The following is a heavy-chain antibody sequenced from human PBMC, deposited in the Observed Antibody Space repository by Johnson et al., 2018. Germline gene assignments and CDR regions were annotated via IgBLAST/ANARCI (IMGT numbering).Heavy chain of an antibody. J-gene: IGHJ6*02. V-gene: IGHV4-59*01. Sequence: QVQLQESGPGLVKPSETLSLTCTVSGGSISSYYWSWIRQPPGKGLEWIGYIYYSGSTNYNPSLKSRVTISVDTSKNQFSLKLSSVTAADTAVYYCARENGVGCSGGSCYMNSVFPDYYYYYGMDVWGQGTTVTVSS. D-gene: IGHD2-15*01. CDR1: GGSISSYY. CDR2: IYYSGST. CDR3: ARENGVGCSGGSCYMNSVFPDYYYYYGMDV.